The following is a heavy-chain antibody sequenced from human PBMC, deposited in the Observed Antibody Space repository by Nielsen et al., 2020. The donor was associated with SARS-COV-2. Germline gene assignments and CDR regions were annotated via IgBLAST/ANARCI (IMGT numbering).Heavy chain of an antibody. D-gene: IGHD5-18*01. J-gene: IGHJ3*02. CDR3: AKDGGYSYGERAFDI. V-gene: IGHV3-23*01. CDR2: FSGSGGST. Sequence: WIRQPPGKGLEWVSAFSGSGGSTYYADSVRGLFTISRDNYKNTLYLQMNSLRAEDTAVYYCAKDGGYSYGERAFDIWGQGTMVTVSS.